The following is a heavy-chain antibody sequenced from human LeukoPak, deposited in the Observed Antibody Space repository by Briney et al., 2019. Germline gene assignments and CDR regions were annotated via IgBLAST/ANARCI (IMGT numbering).Heavy chain of an antibody. CDR3: TRGRRATHDY. CDR1: GFLFGDYA. Sequence: PGGSLRLSCTASGFLFGDYAMNWVRQAPGKGLEWVGFIRSKAYGGTTEYAASVKGRFTISRDDSKSIAYLQMNSLKTDDTAVYYCTRGRRATHDYWGQGTLVTVSP. D-gene: IGHD1-26*01. CDR2: IRSKAYGGTT. J-gene: IGHJ4*02. V-gene: IGHV3-49*04.